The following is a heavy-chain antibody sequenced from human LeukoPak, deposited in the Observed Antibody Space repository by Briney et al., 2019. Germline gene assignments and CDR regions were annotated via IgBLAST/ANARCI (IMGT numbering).Heavy chain of an antibody. D-gene: IGHD3-10*01. CDR1: GFTFSSYA. J-gene: IGHJ4*02. CDR3: AKEVGGSGSYPLDY. CDR2: ISGSGGGT. Sequence: GGSLRLSCAASGFTFSSYAMNWVRQAPGKGLEWVSAISGSGGGTYYADSVKGRFTISGDNSKNTLYLKMNSLRAEDTAVYYCAKEVGGSGSYPLDYWGQGTLVTVSS. V-gene: IGHV3-23*01.